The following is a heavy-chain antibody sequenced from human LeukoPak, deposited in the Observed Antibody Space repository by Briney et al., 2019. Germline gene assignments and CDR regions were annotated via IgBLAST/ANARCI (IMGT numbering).Heavy chain of an antibody. CDR2: INPSGGST. CDR3: ARQRYDRYDLWSGDTSSNWFDP. J-gene: IGHJ5*02. CDR1: GYTFTSYY. Sequence: ASVKVSCKASGYTFTSYYMHWVRQAPGQGLEWMGIINPSGGSTSYAQKFQGRVTMTRDTSTSTVYMELSSLRSEDTAVYYCARQRYDRYDLWSGDTSSNWFDPWGQGTLVTVSS. V-gene: IGHV1-46*01. D-gene: IGHD3-3*01.